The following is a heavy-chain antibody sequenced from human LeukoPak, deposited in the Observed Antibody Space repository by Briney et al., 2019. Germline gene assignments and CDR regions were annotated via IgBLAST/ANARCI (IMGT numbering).Heavy chain of an antibody. J-gene: IGHJ4*02. D-gene: IGHD5-18*01. CDR2: IYSGGTT. Sequence: PGGSLRLSCAASGLTVSSNYMSWVRRAPGKGLEWVSVIYSGGTTYYADSVKGRFTISRDNSKNTLHLQMNSLRAEDTAVYYCARDQYSYAHAAHWGQGTLVTVSS. CDR1: GLTVSSNY. V-gene: IGHV3-66*01. CDR3: ARDQYSYAHAAH.